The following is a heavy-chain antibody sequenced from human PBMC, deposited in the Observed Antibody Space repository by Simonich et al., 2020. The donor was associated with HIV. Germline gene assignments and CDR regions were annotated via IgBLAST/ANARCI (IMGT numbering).Heavy chain of an antibody. D-gene: IGHD2-15*01. J-gene: IGHJ4*02. CDR2: IKEGGSEK. V-gene: IGHV3-7*01. Sequence: EVQLVESGGGLVQPGGSLRLSCAASGFTFNRFWMSWVRQAQGRGRGGVANIKEGGSEKHYVESVKGRFTISRDNTKNSLYLQMDSLRAEDMGVYYCAKYLRGSGADYWGQGTLVTVSS. CDR1: GFTFNRFW. CDR3: AKYLRGSGADY.